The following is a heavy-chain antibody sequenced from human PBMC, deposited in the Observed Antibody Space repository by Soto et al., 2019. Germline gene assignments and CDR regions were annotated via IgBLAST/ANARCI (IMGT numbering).Heavy chain of an antibody. J-gene: IGHJ4*02. CDR2: IYRGGST. D-gene: IGHD3-16*01. V-gene: IGHV3-66*01. CDR3: ARDPWAADY. CDR1: GFTVSTKY. Sequence: EVQLVESGGGLVQPGGSLRLSCAASGFTVSTKYMSWVRQAPGKGLEWVSVIYRGGSTFYADSVRGRFTISRDNSKNTVNLQMNSLRAEDTAVYYCARDPWAADYWGQGTLVTASS.